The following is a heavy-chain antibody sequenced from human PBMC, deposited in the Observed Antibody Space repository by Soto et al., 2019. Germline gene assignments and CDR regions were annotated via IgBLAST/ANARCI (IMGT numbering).Heavy chain of an antibody. CDR3: ARDPGQQLAIRYAFDL. Sequence: GGSLRLSCAASGFTFSSYAMHWVRQAPGKGLEWVAVISYDGSNKYYADSVKGRFTISRDNSKNTLYLQMNSLRAEDTAVYYCARDPGQQLAIRYAFDLWGQGTMVTVSS. V-gene: IGHV3-30-3*01. J-gene: IGHJ3*01. D-gene: IGHD6-13*01. CDR1: GFTFSSYA. CDR2: ISYDGSNK.